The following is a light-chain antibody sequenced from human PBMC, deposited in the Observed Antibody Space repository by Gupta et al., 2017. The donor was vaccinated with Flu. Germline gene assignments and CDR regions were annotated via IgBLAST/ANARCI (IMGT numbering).Light chain of an antibody. V-gene: IGKV3-11*01. CDR3: QQRSYWPPRVT. J-gene: IGKJ5*01. CDR1: QSVSSY. Sequence: EIVLTQSPATLSLSPGERATLSCRASQSVSSYLAWYQQKPGQAPRLPIYDASNRATGIPTRFSVSGSGTDFTLTISSLEPEDFAIYYCQQRSYWPPRVTFGQGTRLEIK. CDR2: DAS.